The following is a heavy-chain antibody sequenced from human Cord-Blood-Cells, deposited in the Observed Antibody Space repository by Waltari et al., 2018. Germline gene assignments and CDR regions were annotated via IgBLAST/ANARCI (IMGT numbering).Heavy chain of an antibody. CDR1: GFTFSSYG. CDR3: ARDRGKGLWDY. Sequence: QVQLVESGGGVVQPGRSLRLSCAASGFTFSSYGMHWVRQAPGKGLEWVAVIWYDRSNKYYADSVKGRFTISRDNSKNTLYLQMNSLRAEDTAVYYCARDRGKGLWDYWGQGTLVTVSS. V-gene: IGHV3-33*01. J-gene: IGHJ4*02. D-gene: IGHD5-18*01. CDR2: IWYDRSNK.